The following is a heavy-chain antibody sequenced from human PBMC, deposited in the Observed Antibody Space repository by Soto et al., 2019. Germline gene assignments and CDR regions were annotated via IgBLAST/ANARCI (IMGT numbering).Heavy chain of an antibody. D-gene: IGHD3-10*01. CDR2: IYYSGST. J-gene: IGHJ4*02. CDR1: GGSISSAGYY. CDR3: ATYGSGTYYPTTFDY. Sequence: QVQLQESGPGLVKPSQTLSLTCTVSGGSISSAGYYWSWIRQHPGKGLEWIGYIYYSGSTYYNPSLKIRVTISVDTSKKQFSLKLSSVTAADTAVYYCATYGSGTYYPTTFDYWGQGTLVTVSS. V-gene: IGHV4-31*03.